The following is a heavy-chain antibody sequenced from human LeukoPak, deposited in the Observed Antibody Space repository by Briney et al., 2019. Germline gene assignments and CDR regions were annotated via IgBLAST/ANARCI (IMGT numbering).Heavy chain of an antibody. V-gene: IGHV4-59*01. D-gene: IGHD2-8*01. CDR2: MYYSGHT. CDR1: GGSMSTYY. CDR3: ASGHCTDDVCFFDY. Sequence: PSETLSLTCSVSGGSMSTYYWNWIRQSPGKGLEWIGYMYYSGHTYYNPSLKSRVTISLDTSKNQFSLGLTSVTAADTAVYYCASGHCTDDVCFFDYWGLGTLVTVSS. J-gene: IGHJ4*02.